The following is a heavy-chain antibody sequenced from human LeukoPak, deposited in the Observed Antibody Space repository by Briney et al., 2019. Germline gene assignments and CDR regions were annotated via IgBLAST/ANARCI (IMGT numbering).Heavy chain of an antibody. J-gene: IGHJ4*02. Sequence: SETVSLTCAVSGGSISSTTSYWGWIRQPPGKGLEWIGRIYYSGSTFYNPSLKSRVTISVDTSKNQLSLRLSSVTAADTAVYYCARHGSTDYFDYWGQGTLGPVSS. CDR3: ARHGSTDYFDY. CDR2: IYYSGST. CDR1: GGSISSTTSY. D-gene: IGHD2-2*03. V-gene: IGHV4-39*01.